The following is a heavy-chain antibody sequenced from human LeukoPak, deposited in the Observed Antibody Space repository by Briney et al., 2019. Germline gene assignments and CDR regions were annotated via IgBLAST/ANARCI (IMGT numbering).Heavy chain of an antibody. J-gene: IGHJ6*02. D-gene: IGHD2-21*02. CDR2: IIPILGIA. V-gene: IGHV1-69*04. CDR3: ARQGYCGGDCYSVNPYYYYYYYGMDV. CDR1: GGTFSSYA. Sequence: PWASVKVSCKASGGTFSSYAISWVRQAPGQGLEWMGRIIPILGIANYAQKFQGRVTITADKSTSTAYMELSSLRSEDTAVYYCARQGYCGGDCYSVNPYYYYYYYGMDVWGQGTTVTVSS.